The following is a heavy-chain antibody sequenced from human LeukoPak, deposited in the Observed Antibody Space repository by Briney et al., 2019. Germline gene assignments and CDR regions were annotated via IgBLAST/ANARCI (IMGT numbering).Heavy chain of an antibody. J-gene: IGHJ3*02. CDR2: IKQDGSEK. Sequence: GGSLRLSCAASGFTFSSYGMHWVRQAPGKGLEWVANIKQDGSEKYYVDSVKGRFTISRDNAKNSLYLQMNSLRAEDTAVYYCARDSPTMIVVASAFDIWGQGTMVTVSS. CDR3: ARDSPTMIVVASAFDI. D-gene: IGHD3-22*01. V-gene: IGHV3-7*01. CDR1: GFTFSSYG.